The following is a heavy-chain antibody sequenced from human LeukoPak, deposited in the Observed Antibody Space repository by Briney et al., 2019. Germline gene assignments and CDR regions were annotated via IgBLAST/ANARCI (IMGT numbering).Heavy chain of an antibody. CDR2: ISVSGGST. CDR3: AKGLAAEC. Sequence: GGSLRLSCAASGFTVSVNSMSMSWVRQAPGKGLECVSSISVSGGSTYYADSVKGRFTISRDNSKNTLYLQMNGLTVEDTAVYYCAKGLAAECWGQGTLVTVSS. D-gene: IGHD6-13*01. V-gene: IGHV3-23*01. J-gene: IGHJ4*02. CDR1: GFTVSVNSMS.